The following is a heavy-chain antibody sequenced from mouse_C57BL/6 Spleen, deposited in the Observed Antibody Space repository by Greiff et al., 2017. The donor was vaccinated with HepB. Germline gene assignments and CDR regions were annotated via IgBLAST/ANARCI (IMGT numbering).Heavy chain of an antibody. Sequence: VQLQQSGAELVRPGASVTLSCKASGYTFTDYEMHWVKQTPVHGLEWIGAIDPETGGTAYNQKFKGKAILTADKSSSTAYMELRSLTSEDSAVDYCTRGYYGSRAYWGQGTLVTVSA. CDR1: GYTFTDYE. CDR3: TRGYYGSRAY. J-gene: IGHJ3*01. V-gene: IGHV1-15*01. CDR2: IDPETGGT. D-gene: IGHD1-1*01.